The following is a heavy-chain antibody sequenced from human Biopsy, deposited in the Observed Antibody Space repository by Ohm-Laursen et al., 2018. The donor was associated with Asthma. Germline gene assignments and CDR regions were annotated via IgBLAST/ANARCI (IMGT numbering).Heavy chain of an antibody. CDR1: GFSFSDYY. J-gene: IGHJ6*02. Sequence: SLRLSCAASGFSFSDYYMTWMRQAPGKGLEWAPSISSSGSTTYPAESVKGRFTISRDNAQKSLFLQMGSLRAEDTAIYYCARVFESSEWGPFYHFGLDVWGQGTPVAVSS. V-gene: IGHV3-11*01. CDR2: ISSSGSTT. CDR3: ARVFESSEWGPFYHFGLDV. D-gene: IGHD6-25*01.